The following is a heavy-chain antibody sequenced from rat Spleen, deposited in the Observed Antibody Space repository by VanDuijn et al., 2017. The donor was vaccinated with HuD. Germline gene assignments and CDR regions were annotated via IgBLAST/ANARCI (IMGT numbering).Heavy chain of an antibody. CDR2: IWGNGNT. CDR3: ARSDYASPYYFDY. Sequence: QVHLKESGPGLVQPSQTLSLTCTVSGFSISSHGVIWVRQPPGKGLEWMGVIWGNGNTNYKSTFKSRLSISRDTSKSQVFLKMNNLQTEDTAMYFCARSDYASPYYFDYWGQGVMVTVSS. J-gene: IGHJ2*01. D-gene: IGHD1-12*01. CDR1: GFSISSHG. V-gene: IGHV2S61*01.